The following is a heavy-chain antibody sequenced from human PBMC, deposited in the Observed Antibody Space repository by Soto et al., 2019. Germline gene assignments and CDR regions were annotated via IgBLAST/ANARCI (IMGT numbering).Heavy chain of an antibody. D-gene: IGHD1-26*01. CDR2: IWYDGSNK. V-gene: IGHV3-33*01. CDR1: GFTFSSYG. CDR3: ARDIDWYSNSSGFDN. Sequence: GGSLRLSCAASGFTFSSYGMHWVRQAPGKGLEWVAVIWYDGSNKHYADPVKGRFTISRDNSKNTLSLQMNSLRAEDTAIYYCARDIDWYSNSSGFDNWGQGTLVTVSS. J-gene: IGHJ4*02.